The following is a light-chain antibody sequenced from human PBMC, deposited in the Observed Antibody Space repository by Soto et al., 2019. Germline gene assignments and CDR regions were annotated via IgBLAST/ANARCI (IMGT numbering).Light chain of an antibody. Sequence: QSALTQPPSASGSPGQSVTISCTGTTSDYVSWYQQYPGKAPKLMIYDVTKRPSGVPDRFSGSNSGTTASRTVSGLQAEDEADYFCSSHVGAGHLLFGGGTKVTVL. CDR1: TSDY. CDR2: DVT. V-gene: IGLV2-8*01. J-gene: IGLJ2*01. CDR3: SSHVGAGHLL.